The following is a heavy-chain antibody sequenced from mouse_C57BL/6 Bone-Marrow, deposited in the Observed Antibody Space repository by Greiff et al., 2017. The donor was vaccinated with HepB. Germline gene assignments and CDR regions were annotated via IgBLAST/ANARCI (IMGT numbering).Heavy chain of an antibody. J-gene: IGHJ1*03. CDR3: ARGCLPSYWDFDA. CDR2: IYPRSGNT. D-gene: IGHD6-1*01. V-gene: IGHV1-81*01. CDR1: GYTFTSYG. Sequence: VQLQQSGAELARPGASVKLSCKASGYTFTSYGISWVKQRTGQGLEWIGEIYPRSGNTYYNEKFKGKATLTADKSSSTAYMELRSLTSEDSAVYFCARGCLPSYWDFDAGGKGTTVTVS.